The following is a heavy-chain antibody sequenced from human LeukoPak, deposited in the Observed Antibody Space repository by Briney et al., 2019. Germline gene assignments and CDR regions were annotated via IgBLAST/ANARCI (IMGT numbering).Heavy chain of an antibody. CDR1: GYSFISYW. V-gene: IGHV5-51*01. D-gene: IGHD6-19*01. CDR3: ARQIAVADYYMDV. Sequence: GEPLKISCKVSGYSFISYWIGWVRQMPGKGLEWMGIIYPGDSDTRYSPSFQGQVTISADKSISTAYLQWSSLKASDTAMYYCARQIAVADYYMDVWGKGTTVTVSS. CDR2: IYPGDSDT. J-gene: IGHJ6*03.